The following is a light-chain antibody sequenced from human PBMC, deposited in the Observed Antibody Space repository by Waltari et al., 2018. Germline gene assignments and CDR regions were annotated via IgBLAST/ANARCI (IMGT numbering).Light chain of an antibody. J-gene: IGKJ2*01. Sequence: EIVMTQSPVTLSVSPGEEATLSCRANRAIANNLAWYQQKPGQPLRLLIYDASTRATGIPARFSGSWSGAEFTLTITSLQSEDSAVYFCQQFNTGYSFGQGTKLEIK. CDR1: RAIANN. CDR3: QQFNTGYS. V-gene: IGKV3-15*01. CDR2: DAS.